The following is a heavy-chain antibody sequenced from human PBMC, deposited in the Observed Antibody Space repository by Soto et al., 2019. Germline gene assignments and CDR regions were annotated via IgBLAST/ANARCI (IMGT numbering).Heavy chain of an antibody. CDR1: GGYIRSNY. V-gene: IGHV4-59*01. Sequence: PSAPLCLTSTVSGGYIRSNYGTWIRQQPGKGLEWIGYVYNSGSTNYNPSLKSRVTISEDTSKSQFSLKVNSMTAADTAVYYCARYRREAVAGYTLDNWGQGILVTVSS. J-gene: IGHJ4*02. CDR2: VYNSGST. D-gene: IGHD6-13*01. CDR3: ARYRREAVAGYTLDN.